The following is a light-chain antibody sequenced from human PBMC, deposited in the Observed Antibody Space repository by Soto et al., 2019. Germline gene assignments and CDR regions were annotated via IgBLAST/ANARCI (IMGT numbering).Light chain of an antibody. CDR3: QQRSNWPLT. J-gene: IGKJ3*01. CDR1: QSVSSY. Sequence: EIVLTQSPATLSLSPGERATLSGRASQSVSSYLAWFQQKAGQAPRLLIYDASNRATGIPARFSGSGSGTDFTLTISSLEPEDFAIYFCQQRSNWPLTFGPGTKVDIK. CDR2: DAS. V-gene: IGKV3-11*01.